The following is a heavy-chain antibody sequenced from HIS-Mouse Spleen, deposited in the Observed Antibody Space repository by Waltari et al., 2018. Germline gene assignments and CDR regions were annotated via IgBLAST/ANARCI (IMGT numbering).Heavy chain of an antibody. CDR3: ARDGGGDYGDYVRAPEYFQH. Sequence: EVQLVESGGGLVQLGGCLRLPCAASGFPFSTYWTHCVRSAPGKGLVWVSRINSDGSSTSYADSVKGRFTISRDNAKNTLYLQMNSLRAEDTAVYYCARDGGGDYGDYVRAPEYFQHWGQGTLVTVSS. CDR1: GFPFSTYW. D-gene: IGHD4-17*01. CDR2: INSDGSST. J-gene: IGHJ1*01. V-gene: IGHV3-74*01.